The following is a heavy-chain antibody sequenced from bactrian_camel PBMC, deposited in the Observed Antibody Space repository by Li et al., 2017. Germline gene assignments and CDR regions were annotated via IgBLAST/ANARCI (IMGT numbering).Heavy chain of an antibody. V-gene: IGHV3S54*01. CDR3: AAVSGY. Sequence: HVQLVESGGGSVQAGGSLRLSCTANSYNCLGWFRQAPGKEREGIAAIYTPGDITYYADSVKGRFTISQDKAKNTLFLQMNSLKPEDTAVYFCAAVSGYWGQGTQVTVS. CDR2: IYTPGDIT. CDR1: NSYNC. J-gene: IGHJ6*01.